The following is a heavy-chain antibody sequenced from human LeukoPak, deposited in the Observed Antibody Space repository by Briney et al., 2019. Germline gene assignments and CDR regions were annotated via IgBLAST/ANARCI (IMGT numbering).Heavy chain of an antibody. CDR3: AELGITMIGGV. CDR1: GFPLSSYA. J-gene: IGHJ6*04. CDR2: TSSSDAGT. Sequence: GGSLRLSCAASGFPLSSYAMSWVRQAPGKGLEWVSATSSSDAGTYYADSVRGRFTISRDNAKNSLYLQMNSLRAEDTAVYYCAELGITMIGGVWGKGTTVTISS. V-gene: IGHV3-23*01. D-gene: IGHD3-10*02.